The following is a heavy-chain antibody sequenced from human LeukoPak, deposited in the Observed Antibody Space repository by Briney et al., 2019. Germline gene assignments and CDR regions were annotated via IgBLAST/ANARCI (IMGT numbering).Heavy chain of an antibody. V-gene: IGHV3-23*01. CDR2: ISGGGGST. CDR3: AKEGLARGKRYYFDY. J-gene: IGHJ4*02. Sequence: GGSLRLSCAASGFTFSSYAMSWVRQAPGKGLEWVSAISGGGGSTYYADSVKGRFTISRDNSKNTLYLQMNSLRAEDTAVYYCAKEGLARGKRYYFDYWGQGTLVTVSS. CDR1: GFTFSSYA.